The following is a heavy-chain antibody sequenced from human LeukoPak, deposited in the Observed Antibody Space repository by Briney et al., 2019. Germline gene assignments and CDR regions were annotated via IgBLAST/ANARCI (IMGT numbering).Heavy chain of an antibody. CDR3: ARGSAQVANIAVAGIVDAFDI. D-gene: IGHD6-19*01. Sequence: SETLSLTCAVYGGSFSGYYWSWIRQPPGKGLEWIGEINHSGSTNYNPSLKSRVTISVDTSKNQFSLKPSSVTAADTAVYYCARGSAQVANIAVAGIVDAFDIWGQGTMVTVSS. J-gene: IGHJ3*02. CDR1: GGSFSGYY. CDR2: INHSGST. V-gene: IGHV4-34*01.